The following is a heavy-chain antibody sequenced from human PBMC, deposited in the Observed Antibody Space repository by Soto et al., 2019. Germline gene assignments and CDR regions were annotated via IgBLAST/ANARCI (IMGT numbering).Heavy chain of an antibody. CDR1: GFIFSSYS. CDR2: ISSSSSYI. J-gene: IGHJ5*02. D-gene: IGHD6-19*01. CDR3: ARETAVAGGDWFDP. Sequence: EVQLVESGGGLVQPGGSLRLSCAASGFIFSSYSMNWVRQAPGKGLEWVSSISSSSSYIYYADSVKGRFTISRDNAKNSLYLQMNSLRAEDTAVYYCARETAVAGGDWFDPWGQGTLVTVSS. V-gene: IGHV3-21*01.